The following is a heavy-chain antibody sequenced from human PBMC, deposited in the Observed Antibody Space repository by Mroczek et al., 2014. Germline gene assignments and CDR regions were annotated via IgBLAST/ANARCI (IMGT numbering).Heavy chain of an antibody. Sequence: VQLVQSGGGLVQPGRSLRLSCTASGFTFGDYAMSWFRQAPGKGLEWVGFIRSKAYGGTTEYAASVKGRFTISRDDSKSIAYLQMNSLKTEDTAVYYCTRYPETMVRGHYFDYWGQGTLVTVSS. J-gene: IGHJ4*02. CDR3: TRYPETMVRGHYFDY. V-gene: IGHV3-49*03. CDR1: GFTFGDYA. D-gene: IGHD3-10*01. CDR2: IRSKAYGGTT.